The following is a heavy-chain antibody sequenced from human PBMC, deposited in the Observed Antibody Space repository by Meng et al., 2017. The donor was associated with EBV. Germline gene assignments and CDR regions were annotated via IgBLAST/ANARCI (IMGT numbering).Heavy chain of an antibody. Sequence: QVQSWQWWAEGKKPGASVKVSCKASVYTFTSYDINWVRQATGQGLEWMGWMNPNSGNTGYAQKFQGRVTMTRNTSISTAYMELSSLRSEDTAVYYCARGRGVYCSGGSCYPGWFDPWGQGTLVTVS. CDR3: ARGRGVYCSGGSCYPGWFDP. CDR2: MNPNSGNT. J-gene: IGHJ5*02. V-gene: IGHV1-8*01. D-gene: IGHD2-15*01. CDR1: VYTFTSYD.